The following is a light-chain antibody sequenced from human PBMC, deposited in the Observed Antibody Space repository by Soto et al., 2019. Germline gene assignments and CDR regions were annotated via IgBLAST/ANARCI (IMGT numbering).Light chain of an antibody. CDR3: MKGTNWHPSIT. J-gene: IGKJ5*01. Sequence: DVVMTQSPLSLPVTLGQPASISCRSSQSLVHSDGNTYLNWFQQRPGQSPRRLIYKVSKRDSGVPDRFSGGGSGTDFTLKISRVEAEDVGIYYCMKGTNWHPSITFGQGTRLEIK. V-gene: IGKV2-30*02. CDR1: QSLVHSDGNTY. CDR2: KVS.